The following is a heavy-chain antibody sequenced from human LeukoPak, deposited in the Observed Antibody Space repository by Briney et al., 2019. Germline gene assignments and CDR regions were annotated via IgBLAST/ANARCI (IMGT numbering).Heavy chain of an antibody. CDR1: GYTFTGYY. CDR2: INPNSGGT. Sequence: ASVKVSCKASGYTFTGYYMHWVRQAPGQGLEWMGWINPNSGGTNYAQKFQGRVTMTRDTSTATIYMDLSSLRSEDTAVYFCARALDFGGNDFDYWGQGTLVTVSS. CDR3: ARALDFGGNDFDY. V-gene: IGHV1-2*02. D-gene: IGHD4-23*01. J-gene: IGHJ4*02.